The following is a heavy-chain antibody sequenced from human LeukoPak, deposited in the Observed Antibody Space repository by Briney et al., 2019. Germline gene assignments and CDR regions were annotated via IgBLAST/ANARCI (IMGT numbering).Heavy chain of an antibody. Sequence: APVKVSCKASGYTFTSYYMHWVRQVPGQGLEWMGIINPSGGSTSYAQKFQGRVTMTRDMSTSTVYMELSSLRSEDTAVYYCARGRWGSYPFRWFDPWGQGTLVTVSS. D-gene: IGHD3-16*02. CDR2: INPSGGST. CDR3: ARGRWGSYPFRWFDP. V-gene: IGHV1-46*01. CDR1: GYTFTSYY. J-gene: IGHJ5*02.